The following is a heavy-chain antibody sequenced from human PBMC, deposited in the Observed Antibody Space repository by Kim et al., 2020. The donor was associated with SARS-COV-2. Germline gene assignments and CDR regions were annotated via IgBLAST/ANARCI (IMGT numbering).Heavy chain of an antibody. D-gene: IGHD3-3*01. CDR3: AKCIGFWNGKDV. V-gene: IGHV3-30*02. J-gene: IGHJ6*02. CDR2: K. Sequence: KYYGEPVKGRFSISRDNSKNTLYLQMNSLRPEDTAVYYCAKCIGFWNGKDVWGQGTTVAVSS.